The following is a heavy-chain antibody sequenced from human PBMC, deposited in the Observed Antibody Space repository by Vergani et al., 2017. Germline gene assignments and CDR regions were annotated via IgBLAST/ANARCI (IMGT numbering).Heavy chain of an antibody. V-gene: IGHV3-48*04. CDR3: SRDDYGGYCDC. Sequence: EVQLVESGGGLVQPGGSLRLSCAASGFFFSSYTMNWVRQAPGKGLEWISFINTNSRTTYYADSVKGRFTISRDNDNKSLFLQMSSLKAEDTAVYYCSRDDYGGYCDCWGQGGLVAVSS. CDR2: INTNSRTT. J-gene: IGHJ4*02. CDR1: GFFFSSYT. D-gene: IGHD4-23*01.